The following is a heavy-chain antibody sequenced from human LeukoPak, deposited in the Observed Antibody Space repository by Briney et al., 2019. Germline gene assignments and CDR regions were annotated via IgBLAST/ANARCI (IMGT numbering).Heavy chain of an antibody. CDR1: GYTFTGYY. CDR2: INPNSGGT. Sequence: GASVKVSCKASGYTFTGYYMHWVRQAPGQGLEWMGWINPNSGGTNYAQKFQGRVTITRNTSISTAYMELSRLRSDDTAVYYCARGDIAVAGTSFDYWGQGTLVTVSS. D-gene: IGHD6-19*01. CDR3: ARGDIAVAGTSFDY. V-gene: IGHV1-2*02. J-gene: IGHJ4*02.